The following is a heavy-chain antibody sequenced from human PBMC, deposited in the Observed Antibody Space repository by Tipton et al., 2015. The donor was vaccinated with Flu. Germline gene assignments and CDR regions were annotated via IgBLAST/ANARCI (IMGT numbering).Heavy chain of an antibody. Sequence: TLSLTCTVSGGSISSYYWSWIRQPPGKGLEWIGYIYYSGSTNYNPSLKSRVTISVDTSKNQFSLKLSSVTAADTAVYYCARAAAGTFWYFDLWGRGTLVTVSS. CDR2: IYYSGST. CDR1: GGSISSYY. D-gene: IGHD6-13*01. J-gene: IGHJ2*01. CDR3: ARAAAGTFWYFDL. V-gene: IGHV4-59*01.